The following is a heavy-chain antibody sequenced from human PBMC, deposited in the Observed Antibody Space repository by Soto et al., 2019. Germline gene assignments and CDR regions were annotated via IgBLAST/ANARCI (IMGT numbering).Heavy chain of an antibody. Sequence: ASVKVSCKVSGYTLTELSMHWVRQAPGQGLEWMGCIDPEDGETIYAQKLQGRVTMTTDTSTSTAYMELRSLRSDDTAVCYCAREEGRDLDAFDIWGQGTMVTVSS. J-gene: IGHJ3*02. CDR1: GYTLTELS. V-gene: IGHV1-24*01. D-gene: IGHD3-3*01. CDR2: IDPEDGET. CDR3: AREEGRDLDAFDI.